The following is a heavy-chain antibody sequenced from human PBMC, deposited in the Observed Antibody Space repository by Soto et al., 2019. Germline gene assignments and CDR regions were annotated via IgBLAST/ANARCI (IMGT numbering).Heavy chain of an antibody. CDR1: GYTFTNYY. Sequence: SVKVSCKASGYTFTNYYIHWVRQAPGQELEWMGLINPSSGYTTYAQKFHGRVTMTRNTSTSTVYMDLYRLRSEDTVVYFCARRTSNSSILDYWGPGTLVTVSS. CDR3: ARRTSNSSILDY. V-gene: IGHV1-46*01. CDR2: INPSSGYT. J-gene: IGHJ4*02. D-gene: IGHD6-6*01.